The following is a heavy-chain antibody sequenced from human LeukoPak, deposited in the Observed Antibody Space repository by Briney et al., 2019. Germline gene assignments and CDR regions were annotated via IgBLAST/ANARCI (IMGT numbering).Heavy chain of an antibody. J-gene: IGHJ4*02. D-gene: IGHD4/OR15-4a*01. V-gene: IGHV3-23*01. CDR1: GFTFSSYA. Sequence: PGGSLRLSCAASGFTFSSYAMSWVRQAPGKGLEWVSVISGSGDITYYADSVKGRFTISRDNSKNTLYLQMNSLGAEDTAVYYCAKRAGYYFDYWGQGTLVTVSS. CDR2: ISGSGDIT. CDR3: AKRAGYYFDY.